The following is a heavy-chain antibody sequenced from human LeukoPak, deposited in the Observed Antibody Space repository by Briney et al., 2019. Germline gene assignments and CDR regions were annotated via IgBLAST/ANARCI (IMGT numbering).Heavy chain of an antibody. D-gene: IGHD1-26*01. CDR1: GGSISSYY. CDR2: IYYSGST. CDR3: ARDFKGWSLDY. V-gene: IGHV4-59*01. Sequence: SETLSLTCTVSGGSISSYYWSWIRQPPGKGLEWIGYIYYSGSTNYNPSLKSRVTISVDTSKNQFSLKLSSVTAADTAVYYCARDFKGWSLDYWGQGTLVTVSS. J-gene: IGHJ4*02.